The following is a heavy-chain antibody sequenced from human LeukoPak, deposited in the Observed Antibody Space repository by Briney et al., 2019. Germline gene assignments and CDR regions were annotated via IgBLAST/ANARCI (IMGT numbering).Heavy chain of an antibody. Sequence: SETLSLTCTVSGDSFRNYYWSWIRQPPGKGLEWIGYVFHTGSATYNPSLKSRVTISVDTSKNQFSLKLSSVTAADTAVYYCARGGYYGSGTHFDYWGQGTLVTVSS. CDR3: ARGGYYGSGTHFDY. V-gene: IGHV4-59*01. D-gene: IGHD3-10*01. J-gene: IGHJ4*02. CDR1: GDSFRNYY. CDR2: VFHTGSA.